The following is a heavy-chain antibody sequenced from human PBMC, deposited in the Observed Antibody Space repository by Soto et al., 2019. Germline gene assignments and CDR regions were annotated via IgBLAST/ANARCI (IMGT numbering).Heavy chain of an antibody. D-gene: IGHD6-13*01. CDR2: ISAYNGDT. V-gene: IGHV1-18*01. CDR1: GYTFTSYG. J-gene: IGHJ5*02. Sequence: ASVKVSCKASGYTFTSYGISWVRQAPGQGLEWMGWISAYNGDTNYAQKLQGRVTMTTDTSTSTAYMELRSLRSDDTAVYYCATAEPRIAALFNWFDPWGQGTLVTVSS. CDR3: ATAEPRIAALFNWFDP.